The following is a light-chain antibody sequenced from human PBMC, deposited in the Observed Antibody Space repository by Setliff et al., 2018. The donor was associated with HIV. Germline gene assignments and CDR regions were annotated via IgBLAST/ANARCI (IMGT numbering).Light chain of an antibody. CDR3: SSYTGSTVI. J-gene: IGLJ2*01. CDR1: SSDVGGYNY. Sequence: QSALTQPASVSESPGQSITISCTGTSSDVGGYNYVSWYQQHPGKAPKLMIYEVNKRPSGVPDRFSGSKSGNTASLTVSGLQAEDEADYYCSSYTGSTVIFGGGTKVTVL. CDR2: EVN. V-gene: IGLV2-8*01.